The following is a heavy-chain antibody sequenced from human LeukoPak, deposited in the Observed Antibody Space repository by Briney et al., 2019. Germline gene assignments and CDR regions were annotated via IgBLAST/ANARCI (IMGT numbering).Heavy chain of an antibody. V-gene: IGHV4-31*03. CDR1: GGSISSGGYY. CDR2: IYYSGRT. CDR3: ARGSNYDYFDY. J-gene: IGHJ4*01. D-gene: IGHD4-11*01. Sequence: SETLSLTCTVSGGSISSGGYYWSWIRQHPGKGLEWRGYIYYSGRTYYNPSLKSRGTITVNTAKNQFSLKLSSTPAADTAVYYWARGSNYDYFDYWGHGTLVTVSS.